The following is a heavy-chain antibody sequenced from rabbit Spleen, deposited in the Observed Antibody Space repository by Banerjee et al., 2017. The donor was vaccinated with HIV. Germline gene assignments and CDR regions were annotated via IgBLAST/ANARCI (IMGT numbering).Heavy chain of an antibody. CDR1: GFSFSSSYY. D-gene: IGHD1-1*01. V-gene: IGHV1S40*01. J-gene: IGHJ4*01. CDR2: IDPIFGIT. Sequence: QSLEESGGDLVKPGASLTLTCTASGFSFSSSYYMCWVRQAPGKGLEWIGYIDPIFGITYYANWVNGRFSISRENAQNTVFLQMTSRTAADTATYFCAKGGNNDVSYFNLWGPGTLVTVS. CDR3: AKGGNNDVSYFNL.